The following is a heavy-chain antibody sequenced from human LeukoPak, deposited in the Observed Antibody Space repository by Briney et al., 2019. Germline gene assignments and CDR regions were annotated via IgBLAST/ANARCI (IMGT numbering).Heavy chain of an antibody. CDR1: GITLSNFG. CDR3: AKRGVVIRVILVGFHKEAYYFDS. Sequence: GGSLRLSCAVSGITLSNFGMSWVRQAPGKGLEWVAGISGSGGSTNYADSVKGRFSISRDNPKNTLYLQMNSLRAEDTAVYFCAKRGVVIRVILVGFHKEAYYFDSWGQGALVTVSS. D-gene: IGHD3-22*01. CDR2: ISGSGGST. J-gene: IGHJ4*02. V-gene: IGHV3-23*01.